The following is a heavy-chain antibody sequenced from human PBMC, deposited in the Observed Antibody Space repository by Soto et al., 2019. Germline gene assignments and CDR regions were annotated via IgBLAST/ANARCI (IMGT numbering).Heavy chain of an antibody. J-gene: IGHJ6*02. D-gene: IGHD6-13*01. CDR3: ARGIAAALYYYYYGMDV. CDR1: GYTFTSYD. CDR2: MNPNSGNT. V-gene: IGHV1-8*01. Sequence: ASVKVSCKASGYTFTSYDINWVRQATGQGLEWMGWMNPNSGNTGYAQKFQDRVTMTRNTSISTAYMELSSLRSEDTAVYYCARGIAAALYYYYYGMDVWGQGTTVTVSS.